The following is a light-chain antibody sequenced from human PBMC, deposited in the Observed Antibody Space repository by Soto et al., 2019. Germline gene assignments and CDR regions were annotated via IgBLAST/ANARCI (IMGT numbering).Light chain of an antibody. CDR3: QQYNNWPRA. Sequence: EIWMTQSAVTLSVSPGESATLSSWASQSVRRNLDWYQKNNGKAPRLLIYGASTRATGIPARLSGSGYGTELTITISSMQSEDLEVYYCQQYNNWPRAFGQGTKVDIK. CDR1: QSVRRN. V-gene: IGKV3-15*01. CDR2: GAS. J-gene: IGKJ1*01.